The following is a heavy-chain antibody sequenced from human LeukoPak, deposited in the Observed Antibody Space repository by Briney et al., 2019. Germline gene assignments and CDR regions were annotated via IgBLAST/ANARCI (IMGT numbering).Heavy chain of an antibody. CDR1: GFTFSSYS. J-gene: IGHJ4*02. CDR2: NSSSSSYI. Sequence: GGSLRLSCAASGFTFSSYSMNWVRQAPGKGLEWVSSNSSSSSYIYYADSVKGRFTISRDNAKNSLYLQMNSLRAEDTAVYYCARAGYSSSSIHYWGQGTLVTVSS. V-gene: IGHV3-21*01. D-gene: IGHD6-13*01. CDR3: ARAGYSSSSIHY.